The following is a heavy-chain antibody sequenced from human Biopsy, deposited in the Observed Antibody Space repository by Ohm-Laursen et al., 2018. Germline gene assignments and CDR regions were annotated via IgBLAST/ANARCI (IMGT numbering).Heavy chain of an antibody. J-gene: IGHJ4*02. D-gene: IGHD2-15*01. Sequence: SETLSLTCTVSAGSVSSSSSYWSWIRQAPGKGLEWIGFISNSGNTNYNPSLKSRVTISADTSKNQFSLKLGSVTVADTAVFYCARRGSGGRSFDYWGQGSLVTVSS. V-gene: IGHV4-61*01. CDR3: ARRGSGGRSFDY. CDR1: AGSVSSSSSY. CDR2: ISNSGNT.